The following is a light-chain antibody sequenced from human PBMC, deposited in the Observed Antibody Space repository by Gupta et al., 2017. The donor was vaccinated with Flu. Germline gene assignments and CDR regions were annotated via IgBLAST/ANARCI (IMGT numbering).Light chain of an antibody. CDR2: EGS. J-gene: IGLJ1*01. CDR1: SSDVGSYNL. V-gene: IGLV2-23*01. CDR3: CSYAGSSTEV. Sequence: TSSDVGSYNLVSWYQQHPGKAPKLMIYEGSKRPSGVSNRFSGSKSGNTASLTISGLQAEDEADYYCCSYAGSSTEVFGTGTKVTVL.